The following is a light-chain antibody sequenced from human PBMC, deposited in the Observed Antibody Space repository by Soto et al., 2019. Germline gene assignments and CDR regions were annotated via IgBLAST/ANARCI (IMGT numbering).Light chain of an antibody. CDR1: QGISSY. CDR2: AAS. Sequence: AIPLTPSPYSLSASPGDRVALTCRASQGISSYLAWYQQKPGKAPKLLIYAASTLQSGAPSRFSGSGSGTDFTLTISCLQSEDFATYYCQQYYSYPLTFGGGTKVDIK. J-gene: IGKJ4*01. V-gene: IGKV1-8*01. CDR3: QQYYSYPLT.